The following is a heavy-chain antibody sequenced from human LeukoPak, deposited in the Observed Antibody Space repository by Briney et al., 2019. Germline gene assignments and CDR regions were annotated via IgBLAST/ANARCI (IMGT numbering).Heavy chain of an antibody. CDR3: ARDIRAIYYMDV. J-gene: IGHJ6*03. CDR1: GFTFSSYS. CDR2: ISSSSYI. V-gene: IGHV3-21*01. Sequence: GGSLRLSCAASGFTFSSYSMNWVRQAPGKGLEWVSSISSSSYIYYADSVKGRFTISRDNAKNSLYLQMNSLRAEDTAVYYCARDIRAIYYMDVWGKGTTVTVSS.